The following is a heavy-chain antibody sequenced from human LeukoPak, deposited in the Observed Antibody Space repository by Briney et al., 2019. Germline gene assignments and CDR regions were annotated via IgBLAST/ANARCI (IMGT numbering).Heavy chain of an antibody. D-gene: IGHD3-16*01. CDR1: GGSTSSDS. Sequence: PSETLSLTCTVSGGSTSSDSWGWIRQSPGKGLEWVGYVYNSGDTGKNPSLKSRVTILLDTSKNQCSLKLTSVSAADTAVYYCARLKLGAYFDLWGRGTLVTVSS. CDR2: VYNSGDT. V-gene: IGHV4-59*08. CDR3: ARLKLGAYFDL. J-gene: IGHJ2*01.